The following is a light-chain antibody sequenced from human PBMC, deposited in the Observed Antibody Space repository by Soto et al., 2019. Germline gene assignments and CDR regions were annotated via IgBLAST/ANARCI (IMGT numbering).Light chain of an antibody. CDR1: QSISSS. J-gene: IGKJ1*01. CDR3: QQSYSTPRT. CDR2: AAS. V-gene: IGKV1-39*01. Sequence: DLPMTQSPSSLSASVRDRVTITCRASQSISSSLNWYQQKPGKAPKLLIYAASSLQSGVPSRFSDSGSGTDFTLTISSLQPEDFATYYCQQSYSTPRTFGQGTKVEIK.